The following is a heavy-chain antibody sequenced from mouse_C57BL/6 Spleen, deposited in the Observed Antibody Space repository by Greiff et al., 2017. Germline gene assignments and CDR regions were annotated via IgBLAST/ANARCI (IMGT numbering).Heavy chain of an antibody. Sequence: VKVVESGPGLVQPSQSLSITCTVSGFSLTSYGVHWVRQSPGKGLEWLGVIWSGGSTDYNAAFISRLSISKDNSKSQVFFKMNSLQADDTAIYYCARTDYGSSPSWYFDVWGTGTTVTVSS. CDR1: GFSLTSYG. CDR2: IWSGGST. CDR3: ARTDYGSSPSWYFDV. V-gene: IGHV2-2*01. D-gene: IGHD1-1*01. J-gene: IGHJ1*03.